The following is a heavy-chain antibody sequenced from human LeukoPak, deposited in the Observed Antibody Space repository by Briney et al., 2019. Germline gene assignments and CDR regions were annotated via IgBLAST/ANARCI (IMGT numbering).Heavy chain of an antibody. CDR2: INPSGGST. Sequence: ASVKVSCKASGYTFTSYHIHWVRQAPGRGLEWMAIINPSGGSTSYAQKFQGRVTMTRDTSISTAYMELSRLRSDDTAVYYCARVGVAVAGTYWGQGTLVTVSS. V-gene: IGHV1-46*01. CDR3: ARVGVAVAGTY. J-gene: IGHJ4*02. CDR1: GYTFTSYH. D-gene: IGHD6-19*01.